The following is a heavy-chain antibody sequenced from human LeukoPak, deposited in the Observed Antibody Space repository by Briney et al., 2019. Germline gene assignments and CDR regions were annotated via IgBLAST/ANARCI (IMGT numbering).Heavy chain of an antibody. Sequence: GGSLRLSCAASGFTFDDYGMSWVRQAPGKGLEWVSAISGSGGSTYYADSVEGRFTISRDNSKNTLYLQMNSLRAEDTAVYYCAKVGSYLDEYFQHWGQGTLVTVSS. CDR2: ISGSGGST. CDR3: AKVGSYLDEYFQH. J-gene: IGHJ1*01. CDR1: GFTFDDYG. D-gene: IGHD1-26*01. V-gene: IGHV3-23*01.